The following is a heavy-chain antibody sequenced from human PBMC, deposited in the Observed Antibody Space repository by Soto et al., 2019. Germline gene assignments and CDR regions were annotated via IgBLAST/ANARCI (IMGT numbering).Heavy chain of an antibody. Sequence: QVQLVQSGAEVKKPGSSVKVSCKASGGTFSSCSINWVRQAPGQGLEWMGEIIPFFGTANYAQKFQGRVTITADESTSTAYMELSSLRSEDTAVYYCARDGGRHSGGIDYWGQGTLVTVSS. CDR3: ARDGGRHSGGIDY. D-gene: IGHD1-26*01. CDR2: IIPFFGTA. J-gene: IGHJ4*02. CDR1: GGTFSSCS. V-gene: IGHV1-69*01.